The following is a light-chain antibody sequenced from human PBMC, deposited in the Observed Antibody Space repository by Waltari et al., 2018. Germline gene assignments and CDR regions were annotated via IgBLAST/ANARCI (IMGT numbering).Light chain of an antibody. Sequence: QSVLTQPPSASGTPGQRVTISCSGSSSNIGSNYVYWYQQLPGTAPKLLIYRNNQRPSGVPDRFSGSKSGTSASLAISGLRSEDEADYYCAAWDDSLHVVFGGG. CDR3: AAWDDSLHVV. CDR2: RNN. J-gene: IGLJ2*01. V-gene: IGLV1-47*01. CDR1: SSNIGSNY.